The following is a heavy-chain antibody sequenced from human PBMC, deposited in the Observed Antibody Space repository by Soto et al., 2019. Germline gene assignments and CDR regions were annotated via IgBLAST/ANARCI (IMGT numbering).Heavy chain of an antibody. J-gene: IGHJ4*02. V-gene: IGHV3-23*01. Sequence: GGSLRLSCAASGFTFSSYAMSWVRQAPGKGLEWVSAISGSGGSTYYADSVKGRFTISRDNSTNTAYMELRSLTSDDTAVYYCTRAGASDWNYVSTSSWGQGTLVTVSS. CDR2: ISGSGGST. D-gene: IGHD1-7*01. CDR3: TRAGASDWNYVSTSS. CDR1: GFTFSSYA.